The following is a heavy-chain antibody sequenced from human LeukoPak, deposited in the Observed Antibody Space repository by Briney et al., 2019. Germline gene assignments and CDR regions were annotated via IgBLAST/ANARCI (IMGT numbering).Heavy chain of an antibody. J-gene: IGHJ4*02. D-gene: IGHD5-24*01. CDR1: GLTFSTYS. CDR2: ISSLGSTI. CDR3: ARGEQEMATMSIDY. V-gene: IGHV3-48*01. Sequence: GGSLRLSCAASGLTFSTYSMNWVRQAPGQGLEWVSYISSLGSTIYYADSVKGRFTISRDNAKNSLYLQMNSLRAEDTAVYYCARGEQEMATMSIDYWGQGTLVTVSS.